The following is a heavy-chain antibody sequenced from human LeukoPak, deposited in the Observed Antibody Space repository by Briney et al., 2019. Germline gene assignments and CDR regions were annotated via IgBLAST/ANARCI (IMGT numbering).Heavy chain of an antibody. D-gene: IGHD5-24*01. CDR3: ARDGEMPTIYFDF. CDR2: IKQDGSET. CDR1: GFTFSSHW. Sequence: GGSLRLSCAVSGFTFSSHWMSWVRQAPGKGLEWVANIKQDGSETYYVDSVKGRFTISRDNAKNSLFLQMNSLRAEDTAVYYCARDGEMPTIYFDFWGQGTLVTVSS. J-gene: IGHJ4*02. V-gene: IGHV3-7*01.